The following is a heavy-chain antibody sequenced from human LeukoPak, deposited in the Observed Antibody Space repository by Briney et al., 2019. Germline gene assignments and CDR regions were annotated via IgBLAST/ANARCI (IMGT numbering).Heavy chain of an antibody. CDR1: GYTFTGYY. V-gene: IGHV1-2*02. Sequence: ASVKVSCKASGYTFTGYYMHWVRQAPGQGLEWMGWINPNSGGTNYAQKFQGRVTMTRDTSNSTAYMELSRLRSDDTAVYYCAREKVTIFGVVPYYYGMDVWGQGTTVTVSS. CDR2: INPNSGGT. D-gene: IGHD3-3*01. CDR3: AREKVTIFGVVPYYYGMDV. J-gene: IGHJ6*02.